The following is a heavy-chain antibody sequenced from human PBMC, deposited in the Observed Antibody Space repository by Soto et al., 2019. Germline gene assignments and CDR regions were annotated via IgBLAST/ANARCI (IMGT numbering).Heavy chain of an antibody. CDR3: VKDESINWYSGHFRH. CDR2: INWNSGSI. CDR1: GFTFDDYA. Sequence: DVQLVESGGGLVQPGRSLRLSCAASGFTFDDYAMHWVRQVPGKGLEWVSGINWNSGSIGYADSVKGRFAISRDNAKNSPHLQMNSLRAEDTAFYYCVKDESINWYSGHFRHWGQGTLVTVSS. D-gene: IGHD6-13*01. V-gene: IGHV3-9*01. J-gene: IGHJ1*01.